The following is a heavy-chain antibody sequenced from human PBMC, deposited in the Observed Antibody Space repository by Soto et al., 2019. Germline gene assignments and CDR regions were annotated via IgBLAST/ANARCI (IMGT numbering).Heavy chain of an antibody. D-gene: IGHD3-9*01. CDR2: INTKTGGT. CDR3: ATDKVAFDM. CDR1: GYIFTGYY. Sequence: ASVKVSCKASGYIFTGYYIQWVRQAPGQGLEWMGWINTKTGGTKYAQKFQGRVTMTRDTSINTAYMEVSRLRSDDTAVYYCATDKVAFDMWGQGTMVTVS. V-gene: IGHV1-2*02. J-gene: IGHJ3*02.